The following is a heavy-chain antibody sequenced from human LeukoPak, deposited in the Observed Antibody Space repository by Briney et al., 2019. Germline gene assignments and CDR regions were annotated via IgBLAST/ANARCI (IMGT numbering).Heavy chain of an antibody. V-gene: IGHV1-2*02. CDR1: GYTFTGYY. CDR2: INPNSGGT. D-gene: IGHD3-3*01. Sequence: GASVKVSCKASGYTFTGYYMHWVRQAPGQGLEWMGWINPNSGGTNYAQKFQGRVTMTRDTSISTAYMELSRLRSDDTAVYYCARDREVTIFGVVIPQDAFDIWGQGTMVTVSS. J-gene: IGHJ3*02. CDR3: ARDREVTIFGVVIPQDAFDI.